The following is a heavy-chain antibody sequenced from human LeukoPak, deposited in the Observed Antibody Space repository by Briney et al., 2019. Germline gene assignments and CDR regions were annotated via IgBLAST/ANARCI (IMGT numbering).Heavy chain of an antibody. CDR3: TRDPRHFDS. CDR1: GFTLSSYW. CDR2: IKQDESEK. J-gene: IGHJ5*01. Sequence: GGSLRLSCVASGFTLSSYWMSWVRQAPGKGLEWVANIKQDESEKYYVDSVKGRFTISRDNAKNSLYLQMSSLRVEDTAVYYCTRDPRHFDSCGQGTLVTVSS. D-gene: IGHD6-6*01. V-gene: IGHV3-7*01.